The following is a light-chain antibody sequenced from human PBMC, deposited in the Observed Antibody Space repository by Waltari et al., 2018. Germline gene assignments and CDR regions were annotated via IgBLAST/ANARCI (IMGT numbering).Light chain of an antibody. CDR1: QSVSSS. CDR3: QQYSKWPRT. V-gene: IGKV3-15*01. Sequence: EIVLTQSPATLSLSPGESATLSCRASQSVSSSLAWYQQKPGQAPRLLIYGASSRATGIPDRFSGSGSGTDFTLIISSLEPEDFAVYYCQQYSKWPRTFGGGAKVEIK. CDR2: GAS. J-gene: IGKJ4*01.